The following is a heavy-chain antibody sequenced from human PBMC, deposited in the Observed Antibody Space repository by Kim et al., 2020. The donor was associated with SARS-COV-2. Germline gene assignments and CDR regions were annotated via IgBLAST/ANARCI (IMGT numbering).Heavy chain of an antibody. CDR1: GGTFSSYA. D-gene: IGHD6-13*01. CDR3: ARGQQLVLRVPPIYFDY. V-gene: IGHV1-69*13. CDR2: IIPIFGTA. Sequence: SVKVSCKASGGTFSSYAISWVRQAPGQGLEWMGGIIPIFGTANYAQKFQGRVTITADESTSTAYMELSSLRSEDTAVYYCARGQQLVLRVPPIYFDYWGQGTLVTVSS. J-gene: IGHJ4*02.